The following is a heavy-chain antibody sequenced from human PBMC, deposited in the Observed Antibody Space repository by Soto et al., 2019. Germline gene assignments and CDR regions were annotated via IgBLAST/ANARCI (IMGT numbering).Heavy chain of an antibody. V-gene: IGHV4-30-2*06. CDR1: GGSITIGGYS. CDR3: AREYYGMDV. Sequence: TLSLSCPVSGGSITIGGYSWTWIRQSPGKGLEWIGYTYQSGSAYYNPSLKSRVTISVDRSKNQFSLNLTSVTAADKAVYYCAREYYGMDVWGQGTKVTVSS. J-gene: IGHJ6*02. CDR2: TYQSGSA.